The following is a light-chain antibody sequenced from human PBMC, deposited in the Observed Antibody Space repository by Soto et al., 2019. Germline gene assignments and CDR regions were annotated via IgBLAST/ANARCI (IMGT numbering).Light chain of an antibody. V-gene: IGKV3-11*01. CDR1: QSVSSY. J-gene: IGKJ1*01. CDR3: QQRLMT. Sequence: IVLTQSPSTLSLSPGARATLSCRASQSVSSYLAWYQHKPGQAPRLLIYDASSRATGIPARFSGSGSGTDFTLTISSLEPEDFAVYYCQQRLMTFGQGTKVEI. CDR2: DAS.